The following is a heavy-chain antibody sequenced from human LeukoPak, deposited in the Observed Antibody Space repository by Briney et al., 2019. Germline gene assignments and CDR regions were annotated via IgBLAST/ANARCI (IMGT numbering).Heavy chain of an antibody. J-gene: IGHJ6*02. CDR3: ARALATMYYYYGMDV. D-gene: IGHD5-12*01. Sequence: PGGSLRLSCAASGFTVISNYMSWVRQAPGKGLEWVSVIYSGGSTYYADSVKGRFTISRDNSKNTLYLQMNSLRAEDTAVYYCARALATMYYYYGMDVWGQGTTVTVSS. CDR2: IYSGGST. CDR1: GFTVISNY. V-gene: IGHV3-66*01.